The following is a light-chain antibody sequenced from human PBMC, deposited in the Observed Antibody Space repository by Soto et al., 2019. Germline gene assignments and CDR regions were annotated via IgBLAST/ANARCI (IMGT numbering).Light chain of an antibody. J-gene: IGLJ1*01. Sequence: QSALTQPPSASGSRGQSVTISCTGTSSDVGGYNYVSWYQQHPGKAPKLMIYEVSKRPSGVPDRFSGSKSGNTASLTVSGLQADDEADYYCSSYAGSNKSVFGTGTKVTAL. V-gene: IGLV2-8*01. CDR3: SSYAGSNKSV. CDR1: SSDVGGYNY. CDR2: EVS.